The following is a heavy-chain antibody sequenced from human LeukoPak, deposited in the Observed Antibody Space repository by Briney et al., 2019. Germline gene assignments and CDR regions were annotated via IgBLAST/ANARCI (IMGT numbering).Heavy chain of an antibody. J-gene: IGHJ4*02. CDR3: ARDSDAGFDY. CDR1: GFTFSRFW. Sequence: GGSLRLSCAASGFTFSRFWMHWVRQAPGKGLEWVSRASSDGSSTVYADSVKGRFTISRDNAKKTMYLQMNSLRVEDTARYYCARDSDAGFDYWGRGTLVTVSS. CDR2: ASSDGSST. V-gene: IGHV3-74*01.